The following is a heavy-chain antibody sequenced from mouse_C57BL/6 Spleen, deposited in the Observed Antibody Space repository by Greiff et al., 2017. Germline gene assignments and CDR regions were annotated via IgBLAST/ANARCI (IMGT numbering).Heavy chain of an antibody. CDR3: ARVDYDSLYYSMAY. Sequence: VQLQQPGAELVKPGASVKMSCTASGYTFTSYWITWVKQRPGQGLEWIGDIYPGSGSTNYNEKFKSKATLTVDTSSSTAYMQLSSLTSEDSAVYFCARVDYDSLYYSMAYGGQGTSVTVSS. CDR2: IYPGSGST. J-gene: IGHJ4*01. D-gene: IGHD2-4*01. V-gene: IGHV1-55*01. CDR1: GYTFTSYW.